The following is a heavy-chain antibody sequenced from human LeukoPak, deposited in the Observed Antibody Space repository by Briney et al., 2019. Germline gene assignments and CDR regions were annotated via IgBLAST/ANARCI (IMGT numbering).Heavy chain of an antibody. CDR1: GFTFSSYA. CDR3: AKGYCSSTSCYPYYFDY. D-gene: IGHD2-2*01. J-gene: IGHJ4*02. CDR2: TSGSGGST. V-gene: IGHV3-23*01. Sequence: GGSLRLSCAASGFTFSSYAMSWVRQAPGKGLEWVSATSGSGGSTYYADSVKGRFTISRDNSKNTLYLQMNSLRAEDTAVYYCAKGYCSSTSCYPYYFDYWGQGTLVTVSS.